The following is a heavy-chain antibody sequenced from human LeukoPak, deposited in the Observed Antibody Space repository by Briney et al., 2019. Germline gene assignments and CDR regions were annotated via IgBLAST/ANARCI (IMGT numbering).Heavy chain of an antibody. CDR3: AKDSVDGVFDY. CDR1: GFTFDDYA. J-gene: IGHJ4*02. CDR2: ISWNSGSI. D-gene: IGHD5-12*01. Sequence: GGSLRLSCAAPGFTFDDYAMHWVRQAPGKGLEWVSGISWNSGSIGYADSVKGRFTISRDNAKNSLYLQMNSLRAEDTALYYCAKDSVDGVFDYWGQGTLVTVSS. V-gene: IGHV3-9*01.